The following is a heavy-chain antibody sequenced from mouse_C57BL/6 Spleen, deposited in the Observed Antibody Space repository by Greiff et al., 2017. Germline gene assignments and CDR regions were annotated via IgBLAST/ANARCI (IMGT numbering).Heavy chain of an antibody. Sequence: EVQLQQSGPELVKPGASVKISCKASGYSFTDYNMNWVKQSNGKSLEWIGVINPNYGTTSYNQKFKGKATLTVDQSSSTAYMQLNSLTSEDSAVYYCAMGTYCSNYVWTWFAYWGQGTLVTVSA. CDR3: AMGTYCSNYVWTWFAY. J-gene: IGHJ3*01. D-gene: IGHD2-5*01. V-gene: IGHV1-39*01. CDR1: GYSFTDYN. CDR2: INPNYGTT.